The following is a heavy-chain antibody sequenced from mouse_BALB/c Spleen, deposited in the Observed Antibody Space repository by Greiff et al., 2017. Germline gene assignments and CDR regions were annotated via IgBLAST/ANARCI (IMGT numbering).Heavy chain of an antibody. Sequence: EVQRVESGGGLVKPGGSLKLSCAASGFAFSSYDMSWVRQTPEKRLEWVAYISSGGGSTYYPDTVKGRFTISRDNAKNTLYLQMSSLKSEDTAMYYCARGDGSMDYWGQGTSVTVSS. CDR2: ISSGGGST. D-gene: IGHD2-3*01. J-gene: IGHJ4*01. CDR1: GFAFSSYD. V-gene: IGHV5-12-1*01. CDR3: ARGDGSMDY.